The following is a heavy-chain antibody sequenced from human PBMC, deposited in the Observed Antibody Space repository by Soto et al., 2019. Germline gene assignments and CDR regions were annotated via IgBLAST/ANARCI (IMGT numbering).Heavy chain of an antibody. J-gene: IGHJ6*02. V-gene: IGHV5-51*01. CDR1: GYIFTTYW. D-gene: IGHD5-12*01. CDR3: ARSGFSSYGMDV. Sequence: GESLKISCQGSGYIFTTYWIGWVRQMPGKGLEWMGIIYPTDSDTRYSPSFQGQVTISADKSISTAYLQLSSLRASDTAVYYCARSGFSSYGMDVWGQGTTVTVS. CDR2: IYPTDSDT.